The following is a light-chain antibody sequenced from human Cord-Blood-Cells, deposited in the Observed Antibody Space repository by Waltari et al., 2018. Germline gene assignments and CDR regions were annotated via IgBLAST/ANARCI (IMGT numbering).Light chain of an antibody. V-gene: IGKV1-39*01. CDR3: QQSYSTPPWT. Sequence: DIQLTQSPSALSASVGDRATITCRASQSISSYLNWYQQKPGKAPKLLIYAASSLQSGVPSSFSGSGSGTDFTLTISSLQPEDFATYYCQQSYSTPPWTFGQGTKVEIK. J-gene: IGKJ1*01. CDR2: AAS. CDR1: QSISSY.